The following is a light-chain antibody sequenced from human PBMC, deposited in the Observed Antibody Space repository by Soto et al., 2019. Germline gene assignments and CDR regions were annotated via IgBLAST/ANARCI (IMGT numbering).Light chain of an antibody. CDR1: QGIGVR. CDR3: LQVNSFTRT. J-gene: IGKJ1*01. Sequence: IQMTQSPSSLSASIGDRVTITCRASQGIGVRLAWFQKKPGKAPQYLIQSASILQSGVPSRFSGSGSGTEFILTINRLQTEDVAIYDCLQVNSFTRTFGQGTKLDIK. V-gene: IGKV1-12*01. CDR2: SAS.